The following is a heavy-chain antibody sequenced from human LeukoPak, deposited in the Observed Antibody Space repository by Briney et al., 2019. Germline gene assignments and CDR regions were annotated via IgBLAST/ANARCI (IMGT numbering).Heavy chain of an antibody. D-gene: IGHD3-10*01. Sequence: SETLSLTCTVSGGSISGYFWSWIRQPPGKRLEWIGYIHYSGSTNYNPSLNSRVTISVDTSKNQFSLRLSSATAADTAVYYCARYGITIVRGGKYYFDSWGQGTLVTVSS. CDR2: IHYSGST. CDR1: GGSISGYF. CDR3: ARYGITIVRGGKYYFDS. J-gene: IGHJ4*02. V-gene: IGHV4-59*08.